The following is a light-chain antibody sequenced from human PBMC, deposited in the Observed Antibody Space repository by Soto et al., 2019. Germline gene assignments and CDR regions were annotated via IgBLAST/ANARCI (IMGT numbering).Light chain of an antibody. CDR2: DVS. V-gene: IGLV2-14*01. CDR3: SSYTSSSTYV. J-gene: IGLJ1*01. CDR1: SSDVGGYNY. Sequence: QSALTQTASVSGSPGQSITISCTGTSSDVGGYNYVSWYQQYPGKAPKLMIYDVSNRPSGVSNRFSGSKSGNTASLTISGLQAEDEADYYCSSYTSSSTYVVGTGTKVTVL.